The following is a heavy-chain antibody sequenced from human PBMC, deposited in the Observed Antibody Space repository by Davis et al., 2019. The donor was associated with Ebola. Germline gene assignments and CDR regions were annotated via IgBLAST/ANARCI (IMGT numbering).Heavy chain of an antibody. CDR1: GGSFSGYY. Sequence: SQTLSLTCAVYGGSFSGYYWSWIRQPPGKGLEWIGHIHYSGSTHYNPSLKSRVTTSVDTSKNQFSLSLSSVTAADTAVYYCARGSIAAAGMVLYYYYGMDVWGKGTTVTVSS. D-gene: IGHD6-13*01. J-gene: IGHJ6*04. CDR3: ARGSIAAAGMVLYYYYGMDV. V-gene: IGHV4-59*01. CDR2: IHYSGST.